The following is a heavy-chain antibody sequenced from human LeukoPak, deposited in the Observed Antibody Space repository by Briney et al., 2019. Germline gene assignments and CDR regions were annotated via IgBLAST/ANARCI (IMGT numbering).Heavy chain of an antibody. V-gene: IGHV4-4*07. CDR1: GGSISGFY. J-gene: IGHJ4*02. CDR3: TRAASDYDILTGYSHTRFEY. CDR2: IYASGST. D-gene: IGHD3-9*01. Sequence: SETLSLTCTVSGGSISGFYWSWIRQPAGKGLEWIGRIYASGSTSYNPSLKSRVTMSVDTSKNQFSLQLTSVTAADTAVYYFTRAASDYDILTGYSHTRFEYWGQGILVTVSS.